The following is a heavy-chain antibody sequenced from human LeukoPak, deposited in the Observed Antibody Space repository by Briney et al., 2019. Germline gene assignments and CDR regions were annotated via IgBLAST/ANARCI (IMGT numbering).Heavy chain of an antibody. CDR2: IYYSGST. V-gene: IGHV4-31*03. Sequence: PSETLSHTCTVSGGSISSGGYYWSWIRQHPGKGLEWIGYIYYSGSTYYNPSLKSRVTISVDTSKNQFSLKLSSVTAADTAVYYCAREGSSDDNWFDPWGQGTLVTVSS. CDR1: GGSISSGGYY. D-gene: IGHD2-2*01. CDR3: AREGSSDDNWFDP. J-gene: IGHJ5*02.